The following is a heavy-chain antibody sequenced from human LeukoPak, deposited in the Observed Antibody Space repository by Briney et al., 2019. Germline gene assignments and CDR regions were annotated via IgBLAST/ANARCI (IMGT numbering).Heavy chain of an antibody. CDR1: GGSISSSSYY. Sequence: SETLSLTCTVSGGSISSSSYYWGWIRQPPGKGLEWIGSIYYSGSTYYNPSLKSRVTISVDTSKNPFSLKLSSVTAADTAVYYCAKGQTSILWERFDYWGQGTLVTVCS. J-gene: IGHJ4*02. D-gene: IGHD3-10*01. CDR3: AKGQTSILWERFDY. V-gene: IGHV4-39*07. CDR2: IYYSGST.